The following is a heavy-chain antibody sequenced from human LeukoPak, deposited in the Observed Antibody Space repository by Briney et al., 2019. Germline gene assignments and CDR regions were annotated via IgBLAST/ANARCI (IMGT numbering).Heavy chain of an antibody. J-gene: IGHJ4*02. CDR3: VKAATIAAAFDY. Sequence: PGGPLRLSCSASGFTFSSYAMHWVRQAPGEGLEYVSAISSNGGSTYYADSVKGRFTISRDNSKNTLYLQMSSLRAEDTAVYYCVKAATIAAAFDYWGQGTLVTVSS. CDR1: GFTFSSYA. CDR2: ISSNGGST. D-gene: IGHD6-13*01. V-gene: IGHV3-64D*09.